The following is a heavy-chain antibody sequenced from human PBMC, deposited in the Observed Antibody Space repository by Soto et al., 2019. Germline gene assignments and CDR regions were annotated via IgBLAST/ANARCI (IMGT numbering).Heavy chain of an antibody. CDR1: GFTFSSYS. CDR3: ARTIAVAGAFDI. D-gene: IGHD6-19*01. Sequence: GSLRLSCAASGFTFSSYSMSWVRQAPGKGLEWVSSISSSSSYIYYADSVKGRFTISRDNAKNSLYLQMNSLRAEDTAVYYCARTIAVAGAFDIWGQGTMVTVSS. J-gene: IGHJ3*02. V-gene: IGHV3-21*01. CDR2: ISSSSSYI.